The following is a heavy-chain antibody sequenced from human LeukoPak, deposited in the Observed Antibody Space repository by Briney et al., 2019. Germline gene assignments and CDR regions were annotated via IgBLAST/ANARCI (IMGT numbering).Heavy chain of an antibody. D-gene: IGHD1-14*01. CDR3: TKPARTDAFDI. CDR1: GFTFSSYG. J-gene: IGHJ3*02. CDR2: ISGSGANT. Sequence: GGSLRLSCAASGFTFSSYGMHWVRQAPGKGLEWVSSISGSGANTYYADSVKGRFTISRDNSKNTLYLQMNSLRAEDTAVYYCTKPARTDAFDIWGQGTMVTVSS. V-gene: IGHV3-23*01.